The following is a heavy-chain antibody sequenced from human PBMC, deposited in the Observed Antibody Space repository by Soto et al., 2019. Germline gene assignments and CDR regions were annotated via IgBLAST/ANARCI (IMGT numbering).Heavy chain of an antibody. CDR1: GYTFTSYG. D-gene: IGHD2-2*02. CDR2: ISAYNGNT. J-gene: IGHJ4*02. V-gene: IGHV1-18*01. CDR3: ARDCSSTSCYTGIPTSDY. Sequence: GASVKVSCKASGYTFTSYGISWVRQAPGQGLEWMGWISAYNGNTNYAQKLQGRVTMTTDTSTSTAYMELRSLRSDDTAVYYCARDCSSTSCYTGIPTSDYWGQGTLVTVSS.